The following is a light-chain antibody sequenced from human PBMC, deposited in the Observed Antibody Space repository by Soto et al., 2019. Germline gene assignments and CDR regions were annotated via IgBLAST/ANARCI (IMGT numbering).Light chain of an antibody. J-gene: IGKJ1*01. CDR3: QQYNSYPT. CDR2: DAS. V-gene: IGKV1-5*01. CDR1: QSVRSW. Sequence: DIQMTQSPSTLSASVGYRVTITCRASQSVRSWLAWYQQKPGRAPKFLIYDASSLQSGVPSRFSGSGSGTEFTLTISSLQPDDFATYYCQQYNSYPTFGQGTKV.